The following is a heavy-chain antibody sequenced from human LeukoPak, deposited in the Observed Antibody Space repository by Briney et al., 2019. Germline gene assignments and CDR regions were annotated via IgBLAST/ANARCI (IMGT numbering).Heavy chain of an antibody. V-gene: IGHV3-66*01. Sequence: QPGGSLRLSCAASGFTVSSNYMSWVRQAPGKGLEWVSVIYSGGSTYYADSVKGRFTISRDNSKNTLYLQMNSLRAEDTAVYYCAGFNSGSYYGSDAFDIWGQGTMVTVSS. CDR1: GFTVSSNY. CDR3: AGFNSGSYYGSDAFDI. CDR2: IYSGGST. D-gene: IGHD1-26*01. J-gene: IGHJ3*02.